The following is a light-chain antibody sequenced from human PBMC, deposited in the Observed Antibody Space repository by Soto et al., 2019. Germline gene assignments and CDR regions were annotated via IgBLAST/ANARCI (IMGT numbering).Light chain of an antibody. CDR1: QGISNY. CDR2: AAS. V-gene: IGKV1-27*01. CDR3: QKYNSAPRT. Sequence: DIQMTQSPCSLSASVGDRVTITCRASQGISNYLAWYQQKPGKVPKLLIYAASTLQSGVPSRFSGSGSGTDFTLTISSLQPEDVAPYYCQKYNSAPRTLGQGTKVEIK. J-gene: IGKJ1*01.